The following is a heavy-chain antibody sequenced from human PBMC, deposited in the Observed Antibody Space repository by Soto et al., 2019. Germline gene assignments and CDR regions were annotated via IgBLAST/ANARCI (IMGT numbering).Heavy chain of an antibody. Sequence: ESGGGVVQPERSLRLSCAASGFTFSKYAMHWVRQARGTGLEWVAVISNDGSNPYYADSVKGRFTISRDNSKNTLYLQMNSLREEDTAVYYCARTGYERSGYFVEYYFDYWGQGTLVTVSS. D-gene: IGHD3-22*01. CDR2: ISNDGSNP. CDR1: GFTFSKYA. CDR3: ARTGYERSGYFVEYYFDY. J-gene: IGHJ4*02. V-gene: IGHV3-30-3*01.